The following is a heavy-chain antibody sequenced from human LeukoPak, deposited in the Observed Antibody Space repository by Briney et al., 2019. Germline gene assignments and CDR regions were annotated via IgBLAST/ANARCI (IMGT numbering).Heavy chain of an antibody. CDR2: INPSGGST. Sequence: ASLKVSCKASGYTFTSYSMHWVRQAPGQGLEWMGIINPSGGSTSYAQKFQGRVTMTRDMSTSTVYMELSSLRSEDTAVYYCARGEQLVRFDYYYYMDVWGKGTTVTVSS. D-gene: IGHD6-6*01. CDR3: ARGEQLVRFDYYYYMDV. V-gene: IGHV1-46*01. CDR1: GYTFTSYS. J-gene: IGHJ6*03.